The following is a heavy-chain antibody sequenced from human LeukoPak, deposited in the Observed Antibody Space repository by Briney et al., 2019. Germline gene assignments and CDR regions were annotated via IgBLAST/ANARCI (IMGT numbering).Heavy chain of an antibody. CDR1: GFTFSSYW. CDR2: IKQDGSEK. CDR3: ARDDDWNYEDY. D-gene: IGHD1-7*01. J-gene: IGHJ4*02. V-gene: IGHV3-7*01. Sequence: GGSLRLSCAASGFTFSSYWMSWVRQAPGKGLEWVANIKQDGSEKYYVDSVKGRFTISRDNAKNSLYMQLNSLRAEDTAVYYCARDDDWNYEDYWGQGTLVTVSS.